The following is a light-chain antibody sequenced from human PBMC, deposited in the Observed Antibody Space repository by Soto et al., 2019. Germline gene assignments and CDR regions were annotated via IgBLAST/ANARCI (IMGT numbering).Light chain of an antibody. CDR2: GAS. Sequence: EIVLTPSPGTLALSPGERATLSSSAGQSVSSSYLAWYQQKPGQAPRLLIYGASSRATVIPDRFSGSGSGTDFTLTISRLEPEDFAVYYCQQYGSSPPWTFGQGTKVDI. CDR3: QQYGSSPPWT. J-gene: IGKJ1*01. V-gene: IGKV3-20*01. CDR1: QSVSSSY.